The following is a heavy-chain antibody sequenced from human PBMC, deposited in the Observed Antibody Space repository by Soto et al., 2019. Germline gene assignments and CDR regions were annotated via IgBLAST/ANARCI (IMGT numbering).Heavy chain of an antibody. D-gene: IGHD3-16*01. J-gene: IGHJ5*02. Sequence: SKKVSCRTSGYKFTSSWSAWGRQMAGKRLYWTGSIFPSDSDTRYRRPVQGQGAISADRCTSTVFLQWASLKAPDKAVYFCAREDKSAYFNVFEPWGQGALVTVS. CDR3: AREDKSAYFNVFEP. CDR1: GYKFTSSW. V-gene: IGHV5-51*01. CDR2: IFPSDSDT.